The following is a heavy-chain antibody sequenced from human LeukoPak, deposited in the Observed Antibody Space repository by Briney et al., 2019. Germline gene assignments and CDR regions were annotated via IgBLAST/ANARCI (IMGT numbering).Heavy chain of an antibody. J-gene: IGHJ4*02. CDR2: ISGSGAGT. CDR1: GFIFRNYA. V-gene: IGHV3-23*01. Sequence: GGSLRLSCAGSGFIFRNYAMSWVRQAPGMGLEWVSAISGSGAGTNYADSVKGRFTISRDNSKNTLYLQMNSLRAEDTAVYYCAKPKDTAVGRYFDYWGQGTLVTVSS. D-gene: IGHD2-2*01. CDR3: AKPKDTAVGRYFDY.